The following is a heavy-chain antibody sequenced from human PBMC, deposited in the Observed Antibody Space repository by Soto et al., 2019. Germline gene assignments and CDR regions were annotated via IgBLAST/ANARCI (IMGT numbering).Heavy chain of an antibody. J-gene: IGHJ4*02. CDR2: IYPNGRT. V-gene: IGHV4-59*01. Sequence: QVHLQESGPGLVKPSETLSLTCAVSSAYLDSDNWSWIRQPPGKGQEWIGYIYPNGRTNYNPSLRGRVAISIDKSKNQFSLRLDSVFAADAAVYFCARMRGLGEISPFFDHWGQGTLVTVSS. CDR3: ARMRGLGEISPFFDH. D-gene: IGHD3-16*02. CDR1: SAYLDSDN.